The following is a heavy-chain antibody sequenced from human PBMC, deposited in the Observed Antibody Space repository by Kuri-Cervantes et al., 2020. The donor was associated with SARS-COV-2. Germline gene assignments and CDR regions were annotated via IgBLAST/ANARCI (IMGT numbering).Heavy chain of an antibody. J-gene: IGHJ4*02. V-gene: IGHV3-30*18. CDR1: GFTLGNHG. Sequence: GESLKISCPASGFTLGNHGMHWVRQAPGKGLEWLAVISTDGTITQYPDSVKGRFNISRDNSKSTLYQQMNSLRDEDTGVYYCAKETGAAGSSCMSYFDNWGLGTQATVSS. D-gene: IGHD6-13*01. CDR2: ISTDGTIT. CDR3: AKETGAAGSSCMSYFDN.